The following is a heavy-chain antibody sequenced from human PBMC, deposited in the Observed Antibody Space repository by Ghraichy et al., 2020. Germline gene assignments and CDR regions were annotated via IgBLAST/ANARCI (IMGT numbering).Heavy chain of an antibody. V-gene: IGHV3-30*02. J-gene: IGHJ4*02. CDR3: ATGYSSGWYGRLDY. CDR2: IRYDGSNK. D-gene: IGHD6-19*01. Sequence: GGSLRLSCAASKFTFSSYGMHWVRQAPGKGLEWVAFIRYDGSNKYYADSVKGRFTISRDNSKNTLYLQMNSLRADDTAVYYCATGYSSGWYGRLDYWGQGTLVTVS. CDR1: KFTFSSYG.